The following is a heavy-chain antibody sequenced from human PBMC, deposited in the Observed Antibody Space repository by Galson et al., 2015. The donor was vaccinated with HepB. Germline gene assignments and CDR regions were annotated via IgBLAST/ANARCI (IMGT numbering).Heavy chain of an antibody. D-gene: IGHD4-17*01. V-gene: IGHV4-34*01. CDR3: ARHARIRYGDSYTGSDAFDI. CDR2: INHSGST. J-gene: IGHJ3*02. CDR1: GGSFSGYY. Sequence: SETLSLTCTVYGGSFSGYYWSWIRQPPGKGLEWIGEINHSGSTNYNPSLKSRVTISVDTSKNQFSLKLSSVTAADTAVYYCARHARIRYGDSYTGSDAFDIWGQGTMVTVSS.